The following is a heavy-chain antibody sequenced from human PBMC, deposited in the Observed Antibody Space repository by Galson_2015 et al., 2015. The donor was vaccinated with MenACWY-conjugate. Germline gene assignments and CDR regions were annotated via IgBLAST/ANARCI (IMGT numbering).Heavy chain of an antibody. CDR2: IYPGDTYI. Sequence: QSGAEVKKPGESLTISCQGSGYIFSTYWIAWVRQMPGKGLEWMGMIYPGDTYIRNNPSFEGQVTMSVDKSISTAYLRWSSLKASDTAMYYGTGRLIANCRDAFDFWGQGTMVTVSS. V-gene: IGHV5-51*01. J-gene: IGHJ3*01. D-gene: IGHD2-21*01. CDR3: TGRLIANCRDAFDF. CDR1: GYIFSTYW.